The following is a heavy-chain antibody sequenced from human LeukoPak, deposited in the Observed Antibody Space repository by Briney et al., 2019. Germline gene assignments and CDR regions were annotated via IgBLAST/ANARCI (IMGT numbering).Heavy chain of an antibody. Sequence: SSETLSLTCTVSGGSISTNNYYWGWIRQPPGQGLEWIGRIYYSGSTYYNPSLKSRVTISVDTANNQFSLMLSSVTAADTAVYYCARMGGAADDFDYWGQGTLVTVSS. CDR2: IYYSGST. CDR3: ARMGGAADDFDY. CDR1: GGSISTNNYY. J-gene: IGHJ4*02. D-gene: IGHD6-13*01. V-gene: IGHV4-39*07.